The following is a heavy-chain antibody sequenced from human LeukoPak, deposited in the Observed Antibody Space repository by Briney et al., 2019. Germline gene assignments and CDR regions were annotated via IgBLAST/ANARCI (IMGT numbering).Heavy chain of an antibody. CDR1: GFTVSSKY. CDR3: ATGYYFGSGSYGYLDY. Sequence: PGGSLRLSCAASGFTVSSKYMSWVCQTPGKGLQWVALIYSSGDAYTPDSVKGRFTISRDDSENTLYLQMDSLRAEDTAVYYCATGYYFGSGSYGYLDYWGQGTLVTVSS. CDR2: IYSSGDA. D-gene: IGHD3-10*01. V-gene: IGHV3-53*01. J-gene: IGHJ4*02.